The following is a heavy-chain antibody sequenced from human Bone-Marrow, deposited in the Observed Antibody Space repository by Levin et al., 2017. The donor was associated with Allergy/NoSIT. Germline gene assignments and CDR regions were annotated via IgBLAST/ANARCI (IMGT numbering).Heavy chain of an antibody. Sequence: SETLSLTCTVSGGSISSGGYYWSWIRQHPGKGLEWIGYIYYSGSTYYNPSLKSRVTISVDTSKNQFSLKLSSVTAADTAVYYCARGHDYGDRNWFDPWGQGTLVTVSS. J-gene: IGHJ5*02. CDR2: IYYSGST. D-gene: IGHD4-17*01. CDR3: ARGHDYGDRNWFDP. CDR1: GGSISSGGYY. V-gene: IGHV4-31*03.